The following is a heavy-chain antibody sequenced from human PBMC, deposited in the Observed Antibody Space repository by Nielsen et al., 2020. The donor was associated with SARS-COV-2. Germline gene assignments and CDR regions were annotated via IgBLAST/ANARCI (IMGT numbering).Heavy chain of an antibody. CDR2: ISGSGGTT. D-gene: IGHD5-24*01. J-gene: IGHJ4*02. Sequence: GESLKISCGASGFTFGRFAMSWVRQAPGKGLEWVSTISGSGGTTYYADSVTGRFTISRDNAGNTLYLQMDSLGAEDTAVYYCACRRDGYNYDTFWGQGTLVTVSS. V-gene: IGHV3-23*01. CDR1: GFTFGRFA. CDR3: ACRRDGYNYDTF.